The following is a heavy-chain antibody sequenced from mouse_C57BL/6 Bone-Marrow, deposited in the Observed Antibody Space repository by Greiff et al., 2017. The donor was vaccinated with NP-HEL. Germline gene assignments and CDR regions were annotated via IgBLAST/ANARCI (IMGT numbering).Heavy chain of an antibody. V-gene: IGHV1-85*01. CDR1: GYTFTSYD. CDR3: AFYDDYYVYAMDY. J-gene: IGHJ4*01. D-gene: IGHD2-3*01. Sequence: VQLKESGPELVKPGASVKLSCKASGYTFTSYDINWVKQRPGQGLEWIGWIYPRDGSTKYNEKFKGKATLTVDTSSSTAYMELHSLTSEDSAVYFCAFYDDYYVYAMDYWGQGTSVTVSS. CDR2: IYPRDGST.